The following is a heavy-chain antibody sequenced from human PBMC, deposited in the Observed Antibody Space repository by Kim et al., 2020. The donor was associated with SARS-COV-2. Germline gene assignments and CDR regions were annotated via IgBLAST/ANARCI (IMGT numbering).Heavy chain of an antibody. D-gene: IGHD3-10*01. CDR3: ARVRGSGSYYNVVDY. J-gene: IGHJ4*02. CDR1: GGTFSSYA. V-gene: IGHV1-69*04. CDR2: IIPILGIA. Sequence: SVKVSCKASGGTFSSYAISWVRQAPGQGLEWMGRIIPILGIANYAQKFQGRVTITADKSTSTAYMELSSLRSEDTAVYYCARVRGSGSYYNVVDYWGQGTLVTVSS.